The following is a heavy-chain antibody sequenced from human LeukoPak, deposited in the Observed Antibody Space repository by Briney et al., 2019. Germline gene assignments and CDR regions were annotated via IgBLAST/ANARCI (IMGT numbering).Heavy chain of an antibody. CDR3: ARDQVQIYGGNSGSYYYYGMDV. D-gene: IGHD4-23*01. J-gene: IGHJ6*02. CDR1: GYTFTSYY. CDR2: INPSGGST. V-gene: IGHV1-46*01. Sequence: GASVKVSCKASGYTFTSYYMHWVRQAPGQGLEWMGIINPSGGSTSYAQKFQGRVTMTRDTSTSTVYMELSSLRSEDTAVYYCARDQVQIYGGNSGSYYYYGMDVWGQGTTVTVSS.